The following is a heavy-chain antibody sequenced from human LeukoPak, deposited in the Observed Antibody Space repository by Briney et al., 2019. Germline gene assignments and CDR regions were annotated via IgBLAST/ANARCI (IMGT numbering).Heavy chain of an antibody. CDR1: GGSISRSGYY. J-gene: IGHJ4*02. Sequence: PSETLSLTCTVSGGSISRSGYYWGWIRQPPGKGLEWLGSITYSGNAYYYPSLKSRVTISVDTSKDQFSLKLSSVTAADTAVYYCARRAAAAAAGPGYFDYWGQGTLVTVSS. V-gene: IGHV4-39*01. CDR3: ARRAAAAAAGPGYFDY. CDR2: ITYSGNA. D-gene: IGHD6-13*01.